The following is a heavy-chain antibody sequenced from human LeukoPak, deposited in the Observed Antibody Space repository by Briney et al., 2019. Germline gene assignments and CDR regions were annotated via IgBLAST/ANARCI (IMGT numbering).Heavy chain of an antibody. J-gene: IGHJ4*02. CDR1: GFTFSSYA. D-gene: IGHD2-15*01. CDR2: ISGSGGST. V-gene: IGHV3-23*01. Sequence: GGSLRLSCAASGFTFSSYAMSWVRQGPGKGLEWVSSISGSGGSTNYADSVMGRFTISRDNSKNTLSLQMNSLRAEDTAVYYCAKDFPSGRQPGGRTYWGQGTLVTVSP. CDR3: AKDFPSGRQPGGRTY.